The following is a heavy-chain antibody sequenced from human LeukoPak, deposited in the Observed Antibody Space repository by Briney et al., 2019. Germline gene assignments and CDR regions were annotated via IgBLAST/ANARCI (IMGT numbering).Heavy chain of an antibody. CDR1: GGSISSGNYY. J-gene: IGHJ2*01. V-gene: IGHV4-61*02. Sequence: PSETLSLTCTVSGGSISSGNYYWSWIRQPAGKGLEWIGRIYSSGSTYYSPSLKGGVIISVDTSRNQFSLQLSSVTAADTAVYYSARAAYYDRSGHYYWYFDLWGRGTLVTVSS. D-gene: IGHD3-22*01. CDR2: IYSSGST. CDR3: ARAAYYDRSGHYYWYFDL.